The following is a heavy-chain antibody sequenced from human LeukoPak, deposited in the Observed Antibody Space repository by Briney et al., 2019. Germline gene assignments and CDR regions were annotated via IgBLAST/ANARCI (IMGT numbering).Heavy chain of an antibody. CDR1: GFTFSSYG. Sequence: GRSLRLSCAASGFTFSSYGMHWVRQAPGKGLEWVAVISYDGSNKYYADSVKGRFTISRDNSKNTLYLQMNSLRAEDTAVYYCARELDGYSLTFNYWGQGTLVTVSS. CDR3: ARELDGYSLTFNY. J-gene: IGHJ4*02. V-gene: IGHV3-30*03. D-gene: IGHD5-24*01. CDR2: ISYDGSNK.